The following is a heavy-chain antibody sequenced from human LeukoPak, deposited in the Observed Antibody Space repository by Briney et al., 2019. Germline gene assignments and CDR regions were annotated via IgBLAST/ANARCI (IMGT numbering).Heavy chain of an antibody. V-gene: IGHV3-21*01. CDR3: ARGGYYDYVWGSYRNDY. D-gene: IGHD3-16*02. J-gene: IGHJ4*02. Sequence: GGSLRLSRAASGFTFSSYSMNWVRQAPGKGLEWVSSISSSSSYIYYADSVKGRFTISRDNAKNSLYLQMNSLRAEDTAVYYCARGGYYDYVWGSYRNDYWGQGTLVTVSS. CDR1: GFTFSSYS. CDR2: ISSSSSYI.